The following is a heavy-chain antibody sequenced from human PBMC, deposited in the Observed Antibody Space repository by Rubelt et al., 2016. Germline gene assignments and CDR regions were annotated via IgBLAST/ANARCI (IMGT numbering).Heavy chain of an antibody. CDR1: GGSFSGYY. J-gene: IGHJ4*02. D-gene: IGHD6-13*01. V-gene: IGHV4-34*01. CDR2: INHSGST. Sequence: QVQLQQWGAGLLKPSETLSLTCAVYGGSFSGYYWSWIRQPPGKGLEWIGEINHSGSTNYNPSLKSRVTISVDTSKDQFGLELSSLTAADTAVYYCETQAGRGYYFDYWGQGTLVTVSS. CDR3: ETQAGRGYYFDY.